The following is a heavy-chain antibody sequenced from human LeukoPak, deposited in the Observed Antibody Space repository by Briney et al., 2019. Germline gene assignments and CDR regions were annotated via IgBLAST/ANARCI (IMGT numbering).Heavy chain of an antibody. CDR1: GFTFSNAW. Sequence: GGSLRLSCAASGFTFSNAWMSWVRQAPGKGPEWVGRIKSKTEGGTTDYADPVKGRFTISRDDSKNTLYLQMNSLRAEDTAVYYCARDRRSIAARRVSPAPPKYYYYGMDVWGQGTTVTVSS. J-gene: IGHJ6*02. D-gene: IGHD6-6*01. CDR3: ARDRRSIAARRVSPAPPKYYYYGMDV. V-gene: IGHV3-15*01. CDR2: IKSKTEGGTT.